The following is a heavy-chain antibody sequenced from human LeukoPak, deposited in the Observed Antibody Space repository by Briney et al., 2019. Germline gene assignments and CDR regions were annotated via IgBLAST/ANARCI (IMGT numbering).Heavy chain of an antibody. Sequence: PGGSLRLSCAASGFTFSSYWMSWVREAPGKGMEWVANIKQDGSEKYYVDSVKGRFTISRDNAKNSLYLQMNSLRAEDTAVYYCTVTPTRGDNWFDPWGQGTLVTVSS. V-gene: IGHV3-7*01. J-gene: IGHJ5*02. D-gene: IGHD3-10*01. CDR2: IKQDGSEK. CDR1: GFTFSSYW. CDR3: TVTPTRGDNWFDP.